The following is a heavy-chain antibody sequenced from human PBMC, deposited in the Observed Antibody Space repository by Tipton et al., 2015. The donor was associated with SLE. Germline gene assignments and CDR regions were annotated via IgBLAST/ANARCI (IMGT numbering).Heavy chain of an antibody. CDR3: AGGDYGNYDV. V-gene: IGHV4-34*01. Sequence: GLVKPSETLSLTCAVYGGSFSNNYWSWIRQPPGKGLEWIGKINHSGSTNYNPSLKSRVTISVDTSKNQFSPKLSSVTAADTAVYFCAGGDYGNYDVWGQGTTVTVSS. CDR1: GGSFSNNY. CDR2: INHSGST. D-gene: IGHD4-11*01. J-gene: IGHJ6*02.